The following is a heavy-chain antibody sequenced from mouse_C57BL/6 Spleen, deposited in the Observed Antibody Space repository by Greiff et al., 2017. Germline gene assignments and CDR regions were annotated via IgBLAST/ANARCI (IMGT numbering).Heavy chain of an antibody. CDR3: ARSNWGPFAY. J-gene: IGHJ3*01. D-gene: IGHD4-1*01. Sequence: EVKVVESGGGLVKPGGSLKLSCAASGFTFSSYAMSWVRQTPEKRLEWVATISDGGSYTYYPDNVKGRFTISRDNAKNNLYLQMSHLKSEDTAMYYCARSNWGPFAYWGQGTLVTVSA. CDR2: ISDGGSYT. CDR1: GFTFSSYA. V-gene: IGHV5-4*03.